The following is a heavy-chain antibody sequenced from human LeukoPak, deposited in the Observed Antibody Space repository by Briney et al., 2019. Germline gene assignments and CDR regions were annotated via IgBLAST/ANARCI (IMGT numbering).Heavy chain of an antibody. CDR2: ISGSGDNT. V-gene: IGHV3-23*01. J-gene: IGHJ4*02. CDR3: AKCWTCDGVCFNYDH. D-gene: IGHD2-21*01. Sequence: PGGSLRLSCEASGLSFRSYGMSWVRQAPGKGLEWVSGISGSGDNTYYTDSVKGRFTISRDNSKNTLYLQMNSLRVEDTAVYYCAKCWTCDGVCFNYDHWGQGALVTVSS. CDR1: GLSFRSYG.